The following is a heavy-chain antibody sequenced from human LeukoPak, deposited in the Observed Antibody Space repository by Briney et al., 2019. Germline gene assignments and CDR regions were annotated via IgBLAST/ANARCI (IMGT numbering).Heavy chain of an antibody. Sequence: PSETLSLTCTVSGVSISSYYWSWIRQPPGKGLEGIGYIYFSGITQYNPSLKTRVTISEDTSNNQFSLKMTSVTAADTAVYYCASHYYDSRGYLYYFDYWGQGTLVTVSS. V-gene: IGHV4-59*01. CDR2: IYFSGIT. J-gene: IGHJ4*02. CDR1: GVSISSYY. CDR3: ASHYYDSRGYLYYFDY. D-gene: IGHD3-22*01.